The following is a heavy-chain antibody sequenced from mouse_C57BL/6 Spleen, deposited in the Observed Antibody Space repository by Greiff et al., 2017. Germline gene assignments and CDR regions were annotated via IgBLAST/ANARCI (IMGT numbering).Heavy chain of an antibody. Sequence: QVHLQQPGAELVKPGASVKMSCKASGYTFTSYWITWVKQRPGQGLEWIGDIYPGSGSTNSNENFKSKATLTVDTSSSTAYMQLSSLTSEDAAVYYCASNYYGSSYFDYWGQGTTLTVSS. V-gene: IGHV1-55*01. CDR3: ASNYYGSSYFDY. CDR1: GYTFTSYW. CDR2: IYPGSGST. J-gene: IGHJ2*01. D-gene: IGHD1-1*01.